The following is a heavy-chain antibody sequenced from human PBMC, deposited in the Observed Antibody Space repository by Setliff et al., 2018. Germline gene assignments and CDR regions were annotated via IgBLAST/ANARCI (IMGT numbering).Heavy chain of an antibody. Sequence: GGSLRLSCEASGFTFKTYEMIWVRQAPGKGLERVSKTHTDGITIYSDSVRGRSTISRDSAKNSLHLQMTSLSAEDTAVYYCARRLPYFGMDVWGQGTTVTVSS. CDR1: GFTFKTYE. V-gene: IGHV3-48*03. D-gene: IGHD2-15*01. CDR2: THTDGITI. CDR3: ARRLPYFGMDV. J-gene: IGHJ6*02.